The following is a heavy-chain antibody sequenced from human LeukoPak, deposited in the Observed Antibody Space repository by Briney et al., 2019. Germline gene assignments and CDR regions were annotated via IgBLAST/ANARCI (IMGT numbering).Heavy chain of an antibody. J-gene: IGHJ6*03. CDR1: GFTCSSYA. CDR2: ISSNGGST. D-gene: IGHD4-23*01. V-gene: IGHV3-64*01. Sequence: GGSLRLSCAASGFTCSSYAMHWVRQAPGQGLEYVSAISSNGGSTYYANSVKGRFTISRDNSKNTLYLQMGSLRAEDMAVYYCARALWSYGGYYMDVWGKGTTVTVSS. CDR3: ARALWSYGGYYMDV.